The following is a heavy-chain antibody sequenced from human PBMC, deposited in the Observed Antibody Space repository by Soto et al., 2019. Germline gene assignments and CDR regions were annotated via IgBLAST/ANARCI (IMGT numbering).Heavy chain of an antibody. J-gene: IGHJ6*02. CDR3: ARERAPYYYGSGSYPEGGMDV. Sequence: GGSLRLSCAASGFTFSSYAMHWVRQAPGKGLEWVAVISYDGSNKYYADSVKGRFTISRDNSKNTLYLQMNSLRAEDTAVYYCARERAPYYYGSGSYPEGGMDVWGQGTTVTVSS. D-gene: IGHD3-10*01. CDR1: GFTFSSYA. CDR2: ISYDGSNK. V-gene: IGHV3-30-3*01.